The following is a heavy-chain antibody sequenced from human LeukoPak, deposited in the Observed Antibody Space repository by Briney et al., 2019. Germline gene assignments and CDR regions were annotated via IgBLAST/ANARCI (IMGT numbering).Heavy chain of an antibody. V-gene: IGHV3-7*05. CDR3: ARASDPWLQLT. J-gene: IGHJ5*02. CDR2: IKQDGSEK. Sequence: GGSLRLSCAASGFTFSNYWMIWARQAPGKGLEWVGNIKQDGSEKRYADSVRGRFSISRDNAQTSLYLQMNSLRAEDTAVYYCARASDPWLQLTWGQGTLVTVSS. D-gene: IGHD5-24*01. CDR1: GFTFSNYW.